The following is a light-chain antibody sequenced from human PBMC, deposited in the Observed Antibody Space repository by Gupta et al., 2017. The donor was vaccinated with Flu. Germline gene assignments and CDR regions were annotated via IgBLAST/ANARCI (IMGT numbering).Light chain of an antibody. CDR1: SSNIGTNT. CDR2: TNN. V-gene: IGLV1-44*01. J-gene: IGLJ3*02. CDR3: AAWDDSLNGWV. Sequence: QSGLTQPPSAPGTPGQRVIISCSGTSSNIGTNTVNWYQHLPGTAPELLIYTNNERPSGVPDRFSGSKSGTSASLAISGLQSEDEADYYCAAWDDSLNGWVFGGGTKVTVL.